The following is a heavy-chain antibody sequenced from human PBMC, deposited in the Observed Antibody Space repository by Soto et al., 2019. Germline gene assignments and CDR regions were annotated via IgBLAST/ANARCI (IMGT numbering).Heavy chain of an antibody. CDR3: VLSTGEIDY. Sequence: EVQLVESGGVVVQPGGSLRLSCAASGFTFDDYTMHWVRQAPGKGLEWVSLISWDGGSTYYADSVKGRFTISRDNSKNSLYLQMNSLRTKDTALYYCVLSTGEIDYWGQGTLVTVSS. J-gene: IGHJ4*02. D-gene: IGHD3-16*01. CDR2: ISWDGGST. CDR1: GFTFDDYT. V-gene: IGHV3-43*01.